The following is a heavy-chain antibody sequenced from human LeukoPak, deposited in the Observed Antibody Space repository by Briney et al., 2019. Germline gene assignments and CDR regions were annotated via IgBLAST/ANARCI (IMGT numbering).Heavy chain of an antibody. Sequence: PSETLSLTCTVSGGSISSYYWSWIRQPPGKGLEWIGYIYYSGSTNYNPSLKSRATISVDTSKNQFSLKLSSVTAADTAVYYCARHAAFYDFWSGPPHYHYGMDVWGQGTTVTVSS. CDR3: ARHAAFYDFWSGPPHYHYGMDV. D-gene: IGHD3-3*01. CDR2: IYYSGST. CDR1: GGSISSYY. J-gene: IGHJ6*02. V-gene: IGHV4-59*01.